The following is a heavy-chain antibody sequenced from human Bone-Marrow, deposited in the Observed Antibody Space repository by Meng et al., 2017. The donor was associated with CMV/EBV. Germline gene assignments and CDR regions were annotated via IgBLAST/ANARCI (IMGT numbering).Heavy chain of an antibody. CDR1: GGSFSGYY. CDR3: AREYTNSSAHLGDYFDY. CDR2: INHSGST. Sequence: SETLSLTCAVYGGSFSGYYWSWIRQPPGKGLEWIGEINHSGSTNYNPSLKSRVTISVDTSKNQFSLKLSSVTAADTAVYYCAREYTNSSAHLGDYFDYWGQGTRVTISS. J-gene: IGHJ4*02. D-gene: IGHD6-6*01. V-gene: IGHV4-34*01.